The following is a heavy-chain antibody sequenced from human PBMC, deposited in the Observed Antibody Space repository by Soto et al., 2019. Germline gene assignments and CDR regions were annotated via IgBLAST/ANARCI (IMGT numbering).Heavy chain of an antibody. Sequence: WASVKVSCKASGYTFTSYGISWVRQAPGQGREWMGWISAYNGNTNYAQKLQGRVTMTTDTSTSTAYMELRSLRSDDTAVYYCARDSSHYVLRFLERSNAWLYGMDVWGEGTTVMVS. CDR1: GYTFTSYG. V-gene: IGHV1-18*01. CDR3: ARDSSHYVLRFLERSNAWLYGMDV. D-gene: IGHD3-3*01. J-gene: IGHJ6*02. CDR2: ISAYNGNT.